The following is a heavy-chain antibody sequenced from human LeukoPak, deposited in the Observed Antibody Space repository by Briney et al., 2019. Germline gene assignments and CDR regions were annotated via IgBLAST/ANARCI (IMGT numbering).Heavy chain of an antibody. D-gene: IGHD6-13*01. CDR2: VSSSGST. CDR1: GGSISSYY. Sequence: SETLSLTCTVSGGSISSYYWSWIRQAAGKGLEWIGRVSSSGSTDYNASLKSRVTMSVDTSKNQLSLKLSSVTAADTAVYYCASIAAAGTCAFDIWGQGTRVTVSS. J-gene: IGHJ3*02. CDR3: ASIAAAGTCAFDI. V-gene: IGHV4-4*07.